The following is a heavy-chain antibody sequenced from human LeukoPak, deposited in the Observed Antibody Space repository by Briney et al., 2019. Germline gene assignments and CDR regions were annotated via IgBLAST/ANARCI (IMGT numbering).Heavy chain of an antibody. CDR2: INPIFGTA. Sequence: SVKVSCKASGGTFSSYAISWVRQAPGQGLEWMGGINPIFGTANYAQKFQGRVTITADESTSTAYMELGSLRSEDTAVYYCAREFGGYAGDWGQGTLVTVSS. V-gene: IGHV1-69*13. D-gene: IGHD5-12*01. CDR3: AREFGGYAGD. CDR1: GGTFSSYA. J-gene: IGHJ4*02.